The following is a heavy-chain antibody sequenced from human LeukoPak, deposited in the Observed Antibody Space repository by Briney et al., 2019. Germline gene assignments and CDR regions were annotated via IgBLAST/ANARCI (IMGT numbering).Heavy chain of an antibody. CDR1: GGSISSSSYY. Sequence: SETLSLTCTVSGGSISSSSYYWVWLPQPPGKGLEGIVRFYYTSTTSYNPSLKSRVTISVDTSKNQCSLKMNSVTGADTAVYYCARYRYCSSTSCYYASNWYFDLWGRGTLVTVSS. CDR3: ARYRYCSSTSCYYASNWYFDL. CDR2: FYYTSTT. J-gene: IGHJ2*01. D-gene: IGHD2-2*01. V-gene: IGHV4-39*01.